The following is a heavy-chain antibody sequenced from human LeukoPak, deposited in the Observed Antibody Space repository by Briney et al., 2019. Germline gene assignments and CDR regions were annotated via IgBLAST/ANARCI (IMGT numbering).Heavy chain of an antibody. Sequence: GASVKISCKPSGYTFGTHWMHWVRQAPGQGLEWMAIINPSGDFRSYAQKFQGRVTVTRDMSTRTVYTELSDLRPEDTALYYCARDYSGQWEQLTGWWIDPWGQGTLVIVSS. CDR2: INPSGDFR. J-gene: IGHJ5*02. CDR1: GYTFGTHW. D-gene: IGHD1-26*01. CDR3: ARDYSGQWEQLTGWWIDP. V-gene: IGHV1-46*01.